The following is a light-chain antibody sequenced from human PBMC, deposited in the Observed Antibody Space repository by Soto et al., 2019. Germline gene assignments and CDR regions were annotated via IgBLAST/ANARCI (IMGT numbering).Light chain of an antibody. CDR2: AAS. CDR1: QGISTY. V-gene: IGKV1-39*01. CDR3: QQSYSTTWT. J-gene: IGKJ1*01. Sequence: DIQMTQSPSYMSTSVGDRITITCRASQGISTYLNWYQKKPGKAPKLLIYAASSLQSGVPSRFSGSGSETDFTLTISSLQPEDFATYSCQQSYSTTWTFGQGTKVDIK.